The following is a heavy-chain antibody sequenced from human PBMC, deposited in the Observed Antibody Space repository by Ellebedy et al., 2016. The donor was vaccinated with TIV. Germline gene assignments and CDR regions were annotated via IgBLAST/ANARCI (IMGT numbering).Heavy chain of an antibody. CDR2: INPNSGGT. J-gene: IGHJ5*02. V-gene: IGHV1-2*02. CDR1: GYTFTDYY. D-gene: IGHD6-13*01. CDR3: ARYISEYTSSWFNWFDP. Sequence: AASVKVSCKASGYTFTDYYVHWVQQAPGQGLEWMGWINPNSGGTIYAQKFQGRVTMTRDTSISTAYMELSRLKSDDTAVYYCARYISEYTSSWFNWFDPWGQGTLVTVSS.